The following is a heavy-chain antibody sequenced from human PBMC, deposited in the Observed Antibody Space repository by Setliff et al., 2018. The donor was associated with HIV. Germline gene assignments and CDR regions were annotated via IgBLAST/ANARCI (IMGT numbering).Heavy chain of an antibody. V-gene: IGHV1-18*04. Sequence: ASVKVSCKASGYTFTTYGISWVRQAPGHGLEWMGWISPNFGHTKYAQKFLDRVTMTIDTATSRAYMELRSLRSDDTAVYFCARLGSGWSDSYYYAMDYWGQGTLVTVSS. D-gene: IGHD6-19*01. CDR1: GYTFTTYG. J-gene: IGHJ4*02. CDR2: ISPNFGHT. CDR3: ARLGSGWSDSYYYAMDY.